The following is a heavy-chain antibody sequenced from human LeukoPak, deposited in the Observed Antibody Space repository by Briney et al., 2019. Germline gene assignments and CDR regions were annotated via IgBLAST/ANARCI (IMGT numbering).Heavy chain of an antibody. D-gene: IGHD3-22*01. CDR1: GFTFSSYR. J-gene: IGHJ4*02. CDR3: ARAETIVVVDY. Sequence: GGSLRLSCAASGFTFSSYRMNWVRQAPGKGLDWVSSISSSHNNIYYADSVKGRFTISRDNTKNSLYLQMNSLRAEDTAVYYCARAETIVVVDYWGQGTLVTVSS. CDR2: ISSSHNNI. V-gene: IGHV3-21*01.